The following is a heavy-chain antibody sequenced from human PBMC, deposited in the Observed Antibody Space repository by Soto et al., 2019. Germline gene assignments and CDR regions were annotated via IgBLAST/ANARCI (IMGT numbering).Heavy chain of an antibody. V-gene: IGHV1-2*02. D-gene: IGHD1-20*01. J-gene: IGHJ6*02. CDR3: ARDGPRGITGSRWYYYGLDV. Sequence: VASVNVSCKASGYIFTDHYLHWVRQAPGQGLEWVGWIDPRSGGTSYALKFHGRVTMTRDTSISTAYMEVSRLGSDDAAVYFCARDGPRGITGSRWYYYGLDVWGQGTTVTVSS. CDR2: IDPRSGGT. CDR1: GYIFTDHY.